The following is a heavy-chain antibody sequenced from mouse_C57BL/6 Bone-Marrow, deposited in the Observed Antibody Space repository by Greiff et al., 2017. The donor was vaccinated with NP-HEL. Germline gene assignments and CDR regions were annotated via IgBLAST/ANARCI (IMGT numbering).Heavy chain of an antibody. J-gene: IGHJ4*01. CDR3: ASRAYYSNYGAMDY. V-gene: IGHV2-6*01. D-gene: IGHD2-5*01. Sequence: VQRVESGPGLVAPSQSLSITCTVSGFSLTSYGVDWVRQSPGKGLEWLGVIWGVGSTNYNSALKSRLSISKDNSKSQVFLKMNSLQTDDTAMYYCASRAYYSNYGAMDYWGQGTSVTVSS. CDR2: IWGVGST. CDR1: GFSLTSYG.